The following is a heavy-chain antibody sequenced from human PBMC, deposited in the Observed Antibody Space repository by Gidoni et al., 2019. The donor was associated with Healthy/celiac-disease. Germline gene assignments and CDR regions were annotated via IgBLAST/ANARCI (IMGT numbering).Heavy chain of an antibody. CDR2: IIPIFGTA. D-gene: IGHD3-9*01. V-gene: IGHV1-69*06. J-gene: IGHJ4*02. CDR1: GGTFSSYA. CDR3: ASVSRVNYDILTGYPYYFDY. Sequence: QVQLVQSGAEVKKPGSSVKVSCKASGGTFSSYAISWVRQAPGQGLEWMGGIIPIFGTANYAQKFQGRVTITADKSTSTAYMELSSLRSEDTAVYYCASVSRVNYDILTGYPYYFDYWGQGTLVTVSS.